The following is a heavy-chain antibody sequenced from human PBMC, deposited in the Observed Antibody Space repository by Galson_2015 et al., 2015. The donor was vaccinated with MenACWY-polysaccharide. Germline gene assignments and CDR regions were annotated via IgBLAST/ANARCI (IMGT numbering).Heavy chain of an antibody. Sequence: SLRLSCAASGFTFSDYYMSWIRQAPGKGLEWVSYISSSGTTIYYADSVKGRFTISRDNAKNSLYLQMNSLRAEDTAVYYCARGFWSGTPFDYWGQGTLVTVSS. CDR3: ARGFWSGTPFDY. D-gene: IGHD3-3*01. V-gene: IGHV3-11*01. CDR1: GFTFSDYY. CDR2: ISSSGTTI. J-gene: IGHJ4*02.